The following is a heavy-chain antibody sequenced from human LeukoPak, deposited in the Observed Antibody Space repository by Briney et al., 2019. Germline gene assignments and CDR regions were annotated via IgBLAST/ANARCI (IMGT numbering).Heavy chain of an antibody. V-gene: IGHV3-53*01. Sequence: PGGSLRLSCAASGFTVSSHYMTWVRQAPGKGLEWVSLISSGSSTYYADSVKGRFTISRVNSKNTLYLQLNSLRADDTAVYYCARRRSKAYENWGQGTLVTVSS. CDR1: GFTVSSHY. J-gene: IGHJ4*02. CDR2: ISSGSST. CDR3: ARRRSKAYEN. D-gene: IGHD3-22*01.